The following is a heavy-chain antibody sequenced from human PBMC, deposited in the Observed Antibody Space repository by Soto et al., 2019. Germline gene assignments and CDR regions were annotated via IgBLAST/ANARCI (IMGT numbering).Heavy chain of an antibody. CDR3: ARSRYPYCSGGSCYSNFDY. V-gene: IGHV3-64*01. Sequence: GGSLRLSCAASGFTFSSYAMHWVRQAPGKGLEYVSAISSNGGSKYYANSVKGRFTISRDNSKNTLYFQMGSLRAEEMAVYYCARSRYPYCSGGSCYSNFDYWGQGTLVTVSS. J-gene: IGHJ4*02. CDR2: ISSNGGSK. CDR1: GFTFSSYA. D-gene: IGHD2-15*01.